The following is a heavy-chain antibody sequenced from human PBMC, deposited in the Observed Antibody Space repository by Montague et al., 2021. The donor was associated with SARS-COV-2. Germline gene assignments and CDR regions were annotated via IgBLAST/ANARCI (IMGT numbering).Heavy chain of an antibody. CDR3: ARNMAY. Sequence: SETLSLTCTVSSGSLSNNCWSWIRQSPAQGLERIGYMYETGNMIYNPSLRSRVSISADTSKGQFPLWLNSVTAAASARYYCARNMAYCGQGALVNV. D-gene: IGHD2/OR15-2a*01. CDR2: MYETGNM. CDR1: SGSLSNNC. V-gene: IGHV4-4*09. J-gene: IGHJ4*02.